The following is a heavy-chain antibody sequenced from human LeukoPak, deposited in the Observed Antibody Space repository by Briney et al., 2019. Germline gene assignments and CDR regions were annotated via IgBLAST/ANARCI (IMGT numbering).Heavy chain of an antibody. CDR2: INQDGSVE. CDR3: ARDCCASGSHDY. D-gene: IGHD3-10*01. J-gene: IGHJ4*02. CDR1: GFTISNYW. Sequence: PGGSLILSCAASGFTISNYWMNWVRQAPGEGLEWVANINQDGSVEHYVDSVKGRFTISRDNAKNSLYLQMNTLRAEDTAVYYCARDCCASGSHDYWGQGALVTVSS. V-gene: IGHV3-7*04.